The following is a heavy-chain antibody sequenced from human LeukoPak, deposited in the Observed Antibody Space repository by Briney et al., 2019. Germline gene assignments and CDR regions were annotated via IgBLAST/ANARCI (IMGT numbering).Heavy chain of an antibody. Sequence: GASVKVSCKASGGTFSSYAINWVRQATGHGLEWMGWMNPNIGNTGYEQKFQGRVTMTRNTSISTAYMELSSLRSEDTAVYYCARGFSGSGYDYLAYYYYMDVWGKGTTVTISS. V-gene: IGHV1-8*02. CDR1: GGTFSSYA. D-gene: IGHD5-12*01. CDR3: ARGFSGSGYDYLAYYYYMDV. CDR2: MNPNIGNT. J-gene: IGHJ6*03.